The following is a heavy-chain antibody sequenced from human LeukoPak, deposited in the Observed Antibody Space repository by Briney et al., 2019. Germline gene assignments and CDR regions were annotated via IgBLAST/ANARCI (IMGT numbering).Heavy chain of an antibody. J-gene: IGHJ3*02. Sequence: SETLSLTCTVSGGSISTYYWSWIRQSPGKGLEWIGSIYYSGSTNYNPSLKSRVTISVDTSKNQFSLELSSVTAADAAVYYCAVNLTRHTFDIWGQGTMVPVSS. D-gene: IGHD1-1*01. CDR2: IYYSGST. V-gene: IGHV4-59*08. CDR1: GGSISTYY. CDR3: AVNLTRHTFDI.